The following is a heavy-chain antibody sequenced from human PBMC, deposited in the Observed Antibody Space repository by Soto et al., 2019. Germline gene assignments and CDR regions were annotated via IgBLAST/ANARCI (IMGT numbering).Heavy chain of an antibody. Sequence: PGESLKISCKVSGYSFPSFWIGWVRQMPGKGLEWLGSIYPCDSETRYSPSFQGEVTISADKSITTAYLHWSSLGASDTASYYCVKQHPLDSRAWHNWGQGTLVTVSS. CDR3: VKQHPLDSRAWHN. CDR2: IYPCDSET. J-gene: IGHJ4*02. V-gene: IGHV5-51*01. CDR1: GYSFPSFW. D-gene: IGHD6-19*01.